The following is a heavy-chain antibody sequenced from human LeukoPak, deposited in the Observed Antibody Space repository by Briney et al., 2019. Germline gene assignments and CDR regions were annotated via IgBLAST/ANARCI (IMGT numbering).Heavy chain of an antibody. V-gene: IGHV4-61*01. J-gene: IGHJ5*02. CDR1: GGSVSSVSYY. Sequence: SETLSLTCTVSGGSVSSVSYYWSWIRQPPGKGLEWIGYIYYSGSTNYNPSLKSRVTMSVDTSKNQFSLRLSSVTAAGTAVCYCARDRYTINWFDPWGQGTVVTVSS. CDR3: ARDRYTINWFDP. D-gene: IGHD2-2*02. CDR2: IYYSGST.